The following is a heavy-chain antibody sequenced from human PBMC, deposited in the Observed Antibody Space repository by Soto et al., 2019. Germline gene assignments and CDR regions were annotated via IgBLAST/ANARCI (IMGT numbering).Heavy chain of an antibody. D-gene: IGHD6-6*01. CDR3: AREEGIAARPEFDY. V-gene: IGHV3-30-3*01. Sequence: ESGGGVVQPGRSLRLSCAASGFTFSSYAMHWVRQAPGKGLEWVAVISYDGSNKYYADSVKGRFTISRDNSKNTLYLQMNSLRAEDTAVYYCAREEGIAARPEFDYWGQGTLVTVSS. J-gene: IGHJ4*02. CDR2: ISYDGSNK. CDR1: GFTFSSYA.